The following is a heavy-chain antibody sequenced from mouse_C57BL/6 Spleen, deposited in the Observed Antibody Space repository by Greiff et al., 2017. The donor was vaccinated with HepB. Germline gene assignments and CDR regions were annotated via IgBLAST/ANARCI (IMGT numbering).Heavy chain of an antibody. Sequence: VQGVESGPELVKPGASVKISCKASGYAFSSSWMNWVKQRPGKGLEWIGRIYPGDGDTNYNGKFKGKATLTADKSSSTAYMQLSSLTSEDSAVYFCARGENYYGSPAYWGQGTLVTVSA. J-gene: IGHJ3*01. CDR3: ARGENYYGSPAY. D-gene: IGHD1-1*01. CDR2: IYPGDGDT. CDR1: GYAFSSSW. V-gene: IGHV1-82*01.